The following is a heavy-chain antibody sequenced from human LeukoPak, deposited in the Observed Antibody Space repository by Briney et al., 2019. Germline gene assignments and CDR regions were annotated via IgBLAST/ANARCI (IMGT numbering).Heavy chain of an antibody. CDR3: TRDGPRSSGYPDT. CDR1: GGSISSGDYY. D-gene: IGHD3-22*01. J-gene: IGHJ5*02. CDR2: IYYSGST. V-gene: IGHV4-30-4*01. Sequence: SETLSLTCTVSGGSISSGDYYWSWIRQPPGKGLEWIGYIYYSGSTYYNPSLKSRVTISVDTSKNQFSLKLSSVTAAHTAVYYCTRDGPRSSGYPDTWGQGTPVTVSS.